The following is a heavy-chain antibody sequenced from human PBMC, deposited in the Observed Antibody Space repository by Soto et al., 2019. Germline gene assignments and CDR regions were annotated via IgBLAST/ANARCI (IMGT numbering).Heavy chain of an antibody. CDR3: ARTAAAGKYYYGMDV. CDR1: GYSFTSYW. J-gene: IGHJ6*02. D-gene: IGHD6-13*01. CDR2: IYPGDSDT. Sequence: GESLKISCKGSGYSFTSYWIGWVRQMPGKGLESMGIIYPGDSDTRYSPSFQGQVTISADKSISTAYLQWSSLKASDTAMYYCARTAAAGKYYYGMDVWGQGTTVTISS. V-gene: IGHV5-51*01.